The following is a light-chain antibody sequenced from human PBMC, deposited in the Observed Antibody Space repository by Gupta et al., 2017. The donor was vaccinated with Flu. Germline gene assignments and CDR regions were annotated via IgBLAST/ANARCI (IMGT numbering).Light chain of an antibody. J-gene: IGKJ4*01. CDR2: YAS. Sequence: DIQMTQSPSSLSASVGDRVTITCQASHGISDYLNWYRQKSGKPPELLIYYASNSKKGVPSRFSGSGSGTDFSVTINSLQPEDVATYFCQQYDNFPLSFGGGTKVEIK. CDR1: HGISDY. V-gene: IGKV1-33*01. CDR3: QQYDNFPLS.